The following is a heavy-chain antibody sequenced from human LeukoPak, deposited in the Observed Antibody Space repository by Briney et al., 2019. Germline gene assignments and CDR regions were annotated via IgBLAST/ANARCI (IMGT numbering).Heavy chain of an antibody. Sequence: GGSLRLSCAASGFTFSSYAMSWVRQAPGKGLEWVSAISGSGGSTYYADSVKGRFTISRDNSKNTLYLQMNSLRAEDTAVYYCAKYAFSGYGSGSYCNYWGQGTLVTLSS. D-gene: IGHD3-10*01. V-gene: IGHV3-23*01. CDR1: GFTFSSYA. J-gene: IGHJ4*02. CDR2: ISGSGGST. CDR3: AKYAFSGYGSGSYCNY.